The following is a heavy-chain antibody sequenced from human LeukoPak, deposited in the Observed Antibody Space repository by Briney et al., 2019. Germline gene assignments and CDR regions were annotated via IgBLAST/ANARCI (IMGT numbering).Heavy chain of an antibody. V-gene: IGHV4-30-4*08. J-gene: IGHJ3*02. CDR1: GGSISSGDYY. CDR2: IYYSGST. Sequence: SETLSLTCTVSGGSISSGDYYWSWIRQPPGKGLEWIGYIYYSGSTYYNPSLKSRVTISVDTSKNQFSLKLSSVTAADTAVYYCARASLGYCSSTSCYTSGAFDIWGQGTMVTVSS. D-gene: IGHD2-2*02. CDR3: ARASLGYCSSTSCYTSGAFDI.